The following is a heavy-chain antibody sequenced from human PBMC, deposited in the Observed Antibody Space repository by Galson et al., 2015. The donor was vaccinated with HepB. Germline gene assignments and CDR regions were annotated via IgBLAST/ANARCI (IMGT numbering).Heavy chain of an antibody. D-gene: IGHD3-22*01. V-gene: IGHV4-59*01. CDR2: VYYSGST. CDR3: ARGGNYFDSVGFDY. J-gene: IGHJ4*02. Sequence: ETLSLTCTVSGGSISSYFWTWIRQPPGKGLEWIGYVYYSGSTNYNPSLKSRVDISLDTSKNQFSLKLSSVTAADTAVYFCARGGNYFDSVGFDYWGQGTLVTVSS. CDR1: GGSISSYF.